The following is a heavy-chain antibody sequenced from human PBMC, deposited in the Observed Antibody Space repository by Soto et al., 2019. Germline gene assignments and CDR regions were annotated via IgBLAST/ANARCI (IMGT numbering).Heavy chain of an antibody. Sequence: EVQLLESGGGLVQPGGSLRLSCAASGFTFSSYAMSWVRQAPGKGLEWVSAISGSGGGTYYADSVKGRFTISRDNSKNTLYLHRHSLRSEDTAVYYCARCLTTVTAFPFDIWGRGTMVTVCS. CDR3: ARCLTTVTAFPFDI. CDR2: ISGSGGGT. J-gene: IGHJ3*02. V-gene: IGHV3-23*01. D-gene: IGHD4-17*01. CDR1: GFTFSSYA.